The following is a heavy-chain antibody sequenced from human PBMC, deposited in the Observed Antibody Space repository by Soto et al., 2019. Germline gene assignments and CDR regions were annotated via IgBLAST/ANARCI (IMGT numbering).Heavy chain of an antibody. J-gene: IGHJ4*02. CDR1: GGAFRSYS. Sequence: ASVKDSCKASGGAFRSYSISWVLQAPGQGLEWMGGIFPIFGTANYAQKFQGRVTITADESTSTAYMELSSLRSEDTAVYYCARGGFVGYYDYWGQGTLVTVSS. CDR3: ARGGFVGYYDY. V-gene: IGHV1-69*13. CDR2: IFPIFGTA. D-gene: IGHD3-22*01.